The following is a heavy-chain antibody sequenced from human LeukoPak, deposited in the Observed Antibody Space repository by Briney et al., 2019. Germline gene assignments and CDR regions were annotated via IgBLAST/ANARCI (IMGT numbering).Heavy chain of an antibody. CDR2: INSDGSST. D-gene: IGHD4-11*01. CDR3: AREQLPYSDYAGYFDL. CDR1: GFTFSSYW. J-gene: IGHJ2*01. Sequence: GGSLRLSCAASGFTFSSYWMHWVRQAPGKGLMWVSRINSDGSSTSYADSVKGRITISRYNAKTTVYLQMNSLRAEDTAVYDCAREQLPYSDYAGYFDLLGRSTLVTVSS. V-gene: IGHV3-74*01.